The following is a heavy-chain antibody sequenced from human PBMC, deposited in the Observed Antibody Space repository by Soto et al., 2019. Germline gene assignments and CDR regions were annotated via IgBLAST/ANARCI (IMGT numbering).Heavy chain of an antibody. Sequence: EVQLVESGGGLIQPGGSLKLSCAASGFTVGNNYMSWVRQAPGKGLEWVSLIYSTGTTKYADSVKGRFTVYRDNAKNTLYLQMNSLRAEDTAVDYCAKDGRGSGSHYNSFGYWGQGTLVTVSS. D-gene: IGHD3-10*01. V-gene: IGHV3-53*01. CDR3: AKDGRGSGSHYNSFGY. CDR2: IYSTGTT. CDR1: GFTVGNNY. J-gene: IGHJ4*02.